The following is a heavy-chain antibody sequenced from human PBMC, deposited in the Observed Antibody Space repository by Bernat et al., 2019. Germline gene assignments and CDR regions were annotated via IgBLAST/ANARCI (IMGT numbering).Heavy chain of an antibody. CDR3: ARHFGVVVN. J-gene: IGHJ4*02. CDR2: IYYSGST. Sequence: QVQLQESGPGLVKPSETLSLTCTVSGGSISSYYWSWIRQPPGRGLEWIGYIYYSGSTNYNPSLKSRVTISVDTSKNQFSLKLSSVTAAYTAVYYCARHFGVVVNWGQGTLVTVSS. CDR1: GGSISSYY. V-gene: IGHV4-59*08. D-gene: IGHD3-3*01.